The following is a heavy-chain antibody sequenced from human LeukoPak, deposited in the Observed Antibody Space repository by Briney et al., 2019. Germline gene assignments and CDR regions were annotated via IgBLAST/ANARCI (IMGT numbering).Heavy chain of an antibody. Sequence: SETLSLTCTVSGGSISSYYWSWIRQPAGKGLEWIGRIYTSGSTNYNPSLKSRVTMSVDTSKNQFSLKLSSVTAADTAVYYCARRSDSSSGNERTAGFDYWGQGTLVTVSS. CDR2: IYTSGST. CDR1: GGSISSYY. D-gene: IGHD6-6*01. CDR3: ARRSDSSSGNERTAGFDY. V-gene: IGHV4-4*07. J-gene: IGHJ4*02.